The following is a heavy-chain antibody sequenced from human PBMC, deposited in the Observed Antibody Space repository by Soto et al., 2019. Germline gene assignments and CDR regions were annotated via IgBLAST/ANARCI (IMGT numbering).Heavy chain of an antibody. D-gene: IGHD5-18*01. V-gene: IGHV3-30*18. J-gene: IGHJ4*02. CDR2: ISYDGSNK. Sequence: GGSLRLSCAASGFTFSSYGMHWVRQAPGKGLEWVAVISYDGSNKYYADSVKGRFTISRDNSKNTLYLQMNSLRAEDTAVYYCAKEWLWPNGVYFDYWGQGTLVTVSS. CDR3: AKEWLWPNGVYFDY. CDR1: GFTFSSYG.